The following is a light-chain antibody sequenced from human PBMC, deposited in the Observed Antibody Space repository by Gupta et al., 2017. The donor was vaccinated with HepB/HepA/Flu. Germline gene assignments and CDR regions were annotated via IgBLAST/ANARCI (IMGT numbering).Light chain of an antibody. V-gene: IGLV3-25*03. CDR3: QSADSSGTLWV. CDR1: ALPKQY. J-gene: IGLJ3*02. CDR2: KDT. Sequence: SYELTQPPSVSVSPGQTARISCSGDALPKQYAYWYQQKPGQAPVLLISKDTERPSGIPERFSASTSGTTVTLTISGVHAEDEADYYCQSADSSGTLWVFGGGTKLTVL.